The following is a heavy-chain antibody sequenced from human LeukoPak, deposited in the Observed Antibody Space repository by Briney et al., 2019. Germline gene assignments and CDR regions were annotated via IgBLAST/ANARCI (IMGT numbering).Heavy chain of an antibody. V-gene: IGHV4-59*12. CDR3: ARGSVYSSGWFSYYYYGMDV. Sequence: SETLSLTCTVSGGSISNYYWSWIRQPPGKGLEWIGYIYYSGNTNYNPSLKSRVTISVDTSKNQFSLKLSSVTAADTAVYYCARGSVYSSGWFSYYYYGMDVWGQGTTVTVSS. CDR1: GGSISNYY. D-gene: IGHD6-19*01. J-gene: IGHJ6*02. CDR2: IYYSGNT.